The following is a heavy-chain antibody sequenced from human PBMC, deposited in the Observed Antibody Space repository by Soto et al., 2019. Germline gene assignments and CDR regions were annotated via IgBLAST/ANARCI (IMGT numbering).Heavy chain of an antibody. Sequence: VQLLESEGGLVQPGGSLRLSCAASGFTFSSYAMCWVRQAPGKGLEWVSIIGVGGGDRYSPVSVKGRFTIARDNSRDTLYLEMNSLRDEDTAVYYCARVRFGALVWGQGTLVNVSS. D-gene: IGHD3-10*01. CDR2: IGVGGGDR. J-gene: IGHJ4*02. CDR1: GFTFSSYA. V-gene: IGHV3-23*01. CDR3: ARVRFGALV.